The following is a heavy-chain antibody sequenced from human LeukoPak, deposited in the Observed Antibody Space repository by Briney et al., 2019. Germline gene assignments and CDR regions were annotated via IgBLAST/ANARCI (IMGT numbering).Heavy chain of an antibody. CDR1: GGSISSNDW. CDR3: AKWGFEAGVGPQYFQQ. CDR2: IYHSGST. Sequence: PSGTLSLTCAVSGGSISSNDWWSWVRQSPGKGLEWIGEIYHSGSTNYNPSLESRVTISVDKSKNQFSLKLSSVTAADTAVYYCAKWGFEAGVGPQYFQQWGQGTLATVSS. J-gene: IGHJ1*01. V-gene: IGHV4-4*02. D-gene: IGHD3-10*01.